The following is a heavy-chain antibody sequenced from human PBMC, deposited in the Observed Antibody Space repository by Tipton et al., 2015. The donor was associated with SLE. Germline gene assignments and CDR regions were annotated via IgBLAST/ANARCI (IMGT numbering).Heavy chain of an antibody. CDR2: IYYSGST. CDR3: ARGGTAMAYWYFDL. D-gene: IGHD5-18*01. J-gene: IGHJ2*01. Sequence: TLSLTCTVSGGSISSYYWSWIRQPPGKGLEWIGYIYYSGSTNYNPSLKSRVTISVDTSENQFSLKLTSVTAADTAVYYCARGGTAMAYWYFDLWGRGTLVTVSS. V-gene: IGHV4-59*08. CDR1: GGSISSYY.